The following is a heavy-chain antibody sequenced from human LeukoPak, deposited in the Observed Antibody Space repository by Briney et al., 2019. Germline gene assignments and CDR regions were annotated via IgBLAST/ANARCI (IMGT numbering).Heavy chain of an antibody. V-gene: IGHV1-2*02. CDR1: GYTFTNYG. D-gene: IGHD4-11*01. CDR2: INPNSGGT. Sequence: GASVKVSCKASGYTFTNYGITWVRQAPGQGLEWMGWINPNSGGTNYAQKFQGRVTMTRDTSISTAYMELSRLRSDDTAVYYCARDLRTTVRGGDYWGQGTLVTVSS. J-gene: IGHJ4*02. CDR3: ARDLRTTVRGGDY.